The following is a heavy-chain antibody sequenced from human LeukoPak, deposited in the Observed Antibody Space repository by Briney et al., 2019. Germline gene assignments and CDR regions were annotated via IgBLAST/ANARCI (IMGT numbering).Heavy chain of an antibody. Sequence: TSETLSLTCAVSGGSISSGGYSWSWIRQPPGKGLEWIGYIYHSGSTYYNPSLKSRVTISVDRSKNQFSLKLSSVTAADTAVYYCASTYCSGGSCYLDYWGQGTLVTVSS. CDR3: ASTYCSGGSCYLDY. J-gene: IGHJ4*02. D-gene: IGHD2-15*01. CDR2: IYHSGST. CDR1: GGSISSGGYS. V-gene: IGHV4-30-2*01.